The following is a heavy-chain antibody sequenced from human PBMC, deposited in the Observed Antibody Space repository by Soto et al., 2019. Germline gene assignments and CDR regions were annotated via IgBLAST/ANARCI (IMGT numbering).Heavy chain of an antibody. J-gene: IGHJ5*02. D-gene: IGHD2-15*01. CDR3: ARYRRVVRRWFDP. Sequence: QVQLQQWGAGLLKPSETLSLTCAVYGGSFSGYYWSWIRQPPGKGLAWIGEINHSGSTNYNPSLKSRVTISVDMSKNQFSLKLSSVTAADTAVYYCARYRRVVRRWFDPWGQGTLVTVSS. CDR1: GGSFSGYY. V-gene: IGHV4-34*01. CDR2: INHSGST.